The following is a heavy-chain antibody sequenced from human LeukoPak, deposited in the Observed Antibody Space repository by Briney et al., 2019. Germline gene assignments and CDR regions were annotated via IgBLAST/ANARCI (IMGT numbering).Heavy chain of an antibody. CDR3: ARPRDKYSSSWYYFDY. CDR2: IYPGDSDT. D-gene: IGHD6-13*01. V-gene: IGHV5-51*01. J-gene: IGHJ4*02. Sequence: GESLKISCKGSGYSFTSYWIGWVRQMPGKGLERMGIIYPGDSDTRYSPSFQGQVTISADKSISTAYLQWSSLKASDTAMYYCARPRDKYSSSWYYFDYWGQGTLVTVSS. CDR1: GYSFTSYW.